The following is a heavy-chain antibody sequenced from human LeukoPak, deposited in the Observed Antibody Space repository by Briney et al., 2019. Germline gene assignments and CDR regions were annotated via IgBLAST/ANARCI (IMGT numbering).Heavy chain of an antibody. CDR2: ISTYNGNT. Sequence: ASVKVSCKASGYTFTSYGISWVRQAPGQGLEWMGWISTYNGNTNYAQKLQDRVTMTTDTSTSTAYMELRSLRSDDTAVYYCARAYSAWYVFDYWGQGTLVTVSS. V-gene: IGHV1-18*01. J-gene: IGHJ4*02. CDR1: GYTFTSYG. CDR3: ARAYSAWYVFDY. D-gene: IGHD2-15*01.